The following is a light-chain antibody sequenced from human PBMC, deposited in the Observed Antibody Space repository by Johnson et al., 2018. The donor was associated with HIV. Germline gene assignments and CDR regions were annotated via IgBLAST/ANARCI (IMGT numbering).Light chain of an antibody. CDR2: ANN. CDR3: GTWDNGLSAYV. CDR1: SSNIGNNL. V-gene: IGLV1-51*02. J-gene: IGLJ1*01. Sequence: QSALTQPPSVSAPPGQKVTISCSGSSSNIGNNLASWYQQLPGTAPKLLIYANNKRPSGIPDRFSGSKSGTSATLGITGLQTGDEADYYCGTWDNGLSAYVFGTGPKVTVL.